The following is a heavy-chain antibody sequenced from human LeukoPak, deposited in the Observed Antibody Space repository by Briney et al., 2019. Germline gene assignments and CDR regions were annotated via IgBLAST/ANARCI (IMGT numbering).Heavy chain of an antibody. D-gene: IGHD2/OR15-2a*01. V-gene: IGHV4-4*07. J-gene: IGHJ4*02. CDR1: GGSISNYY. CDR2: IYASGST. CDR3: ARDFYGDDGHHPFDY. Sequence: PSETLSLTCSVSGGSISNYYWNWLRQPAGKGLEWIGRIYASGSTNYNPSLKSRVTISMDKSKIHFSLNLKSVTAADTAFYYCARDFYGDDGHHPFDYWGQGIQVTVSS.